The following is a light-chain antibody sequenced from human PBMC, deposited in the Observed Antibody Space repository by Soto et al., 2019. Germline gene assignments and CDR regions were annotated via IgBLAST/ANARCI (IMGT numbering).Light chain of an antibody. V-gene: IGLV1-51*01. CDR1: SSNIEYNY. CDR3: GTWDNSLSAVV. CDR2: DNN. J-gene: IGLJ2*01. Sequence: QSVLMQPPSVSAAPGQTVTISCSGNSSNIEYNYVSWYQHLPGTAPQLLIYDNNQRPSEIPYRFSGSKSGTSATLDITGLQTGDEAVYYCGTWDNSLSAVVFGGGTQLTVL.